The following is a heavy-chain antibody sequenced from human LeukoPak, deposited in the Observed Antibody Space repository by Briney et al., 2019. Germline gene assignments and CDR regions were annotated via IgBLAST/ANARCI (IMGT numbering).Heavy chain of an antibody. J-gene: IGHJ5*02. V-gene: IGHV1-2*02. D-gene: IGHD5-24*01. Sequence: ASVKVSCKASGNTLSGYYIHWVRQAPGQGLEWMGWINPNSGGTNYAQKFQGRVTMTRDTSISTAYMELSRLRSDDTAVYYCARDRRDGYNWDWFDPWGQGTLVTVSS. CDR3: ARDRRDGYNWDWFDP. CDR1: GNTLSGYY. CDR2: INPNSGGT.